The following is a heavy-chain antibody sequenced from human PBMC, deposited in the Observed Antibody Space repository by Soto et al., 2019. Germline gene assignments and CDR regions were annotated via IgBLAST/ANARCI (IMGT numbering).Heavy chain of an antibody. J-gene: IGHJ6*02. CDR3: ARDLALYCSGGSCYGFGMDV. CDR1: GFTFDDYG. V-gene: IGHV3-20*04. Sequence: EVQLVESGGGVVRPGGSLRLSCAASGFTFDDYGMSWVRQAPGKGLEWVSGINWNGGSTGYADSVKGRFTISRDNAKNSLYLQMNSLRAEDTALYYCARDLALYCSGGSCYGFGMDVWGQGTTVTVSS. D-gene: IGHD2-15*01. CDR2: INWNGGST.